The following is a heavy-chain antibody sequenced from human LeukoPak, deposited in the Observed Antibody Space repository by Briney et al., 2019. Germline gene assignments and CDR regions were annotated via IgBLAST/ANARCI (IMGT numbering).Heavy chain of an antibody. J-gene: IGHJ4*02. D-gene: IGHD6-19*01. Sequence: GGSLRLSCAGSGFIFNNYAMHWVRQPPGKGLEWVSGISWNSGSIDYADSVKGRFTISRDNAKNSLYLQMNSLRAEDTAFYYCAKDNRRHYTSGPNPDSLHWGQGALVTVSS. CDR1: GFIFNNYA. V-gene: IGHV3-9*01. CDR2: ISWNSGSI. CDR3: AKDNRRHYTSGPNPDSLH.